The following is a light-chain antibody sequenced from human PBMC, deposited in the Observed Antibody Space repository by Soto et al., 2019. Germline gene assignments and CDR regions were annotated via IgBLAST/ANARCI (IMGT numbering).Light chain of an antibody. CDR3: QHYNSYSEA. V-gene: IGKV1-39*01. Sequence: DIQMTQSPSSLSASEGDRVSITCRASQSISSYLNWYQQKPGKAPKLLIFAASSLQSGVPSRFSGSGSGTDFTLTISSLQPDDFATYYCQHYNSYSEAFGQGTKVDI. CDR1: QSISSY. CDR2: AAS. J-gene: IGKJ1*01.